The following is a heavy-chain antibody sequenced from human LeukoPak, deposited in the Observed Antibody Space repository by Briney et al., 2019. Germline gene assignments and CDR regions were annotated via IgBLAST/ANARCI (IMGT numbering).Heavy chain of an antibody. D-gene: IGHD5-18*01. Sequence: SETLSLTCTVSGGSISSSSYYWGWIRQPPGKGLEWIGSIYYSGSAYYNPSLKSRVTISVDTSKNQFSLKLSSVTAADTAVYYCARPSRGYSYEFDYWGQGTLVTVSS. CDR2: IYYSGSA. J-gene: IGHJ4*02. CDR3: ARPSRGYSYEFDY. V-gene: IGHV4-39*01. CDR1: GGSISSSSYY.